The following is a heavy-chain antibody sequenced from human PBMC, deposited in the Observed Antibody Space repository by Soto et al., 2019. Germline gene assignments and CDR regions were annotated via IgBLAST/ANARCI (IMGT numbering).Heavy chain of an antibody. D-gene: IGHD3-3*01. CDR2: ITWNSVST. J-gene: IGHJ5*02. V-gene: IGHV3-9*01. Sequence: QLVESGGGLVQPGGSLRLSCVASEFSFDDFAMHWVRHAPGKGLEWISGITWNSVSTDYANSVKGRFTVSRDNAKNSLYLQMSSLTTEDTALYFCAIERVRILDAWGQGTLVTVSS. CDR1: EFSFDDFA. CDR3: AIERVRILDA.